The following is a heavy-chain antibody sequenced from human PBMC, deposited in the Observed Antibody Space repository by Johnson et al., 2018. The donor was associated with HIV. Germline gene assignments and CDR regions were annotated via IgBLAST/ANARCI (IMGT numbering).Heavy chain of an antibody. D-gene: IGHD1-26*01. CDR3: AKDLFRWELLPRAFDI. CDR2: ITWNSGSI. V-gene: IGHV3-9*01. J-gene: IGHJ3*02. Sequence: VQLVESGGGLVKPGGSLRLSCAASGFTFSDYYMSWIRQAPGKGLEWVSGITWNSGSIGYADSVKGRFTISRDNAKNSLYLQMNSLRAEDTALYYCAKDLFRWELLPRAFDIWGQGTMVTVSS. CDR1: GFTFSDYY.